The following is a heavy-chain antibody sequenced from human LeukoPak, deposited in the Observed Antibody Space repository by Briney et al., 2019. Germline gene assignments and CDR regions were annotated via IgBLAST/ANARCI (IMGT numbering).Heavy chain of an antibody. CDR3: ARDPGTMIEGYFDY. V-gene: IGHV4-4*07. CDR1: GGSISSLY. J-gene: IGHJ4*02. D-gene: IGHD3-22*01. CDR2: IYTSGST. Sequence: SETLSLTCTVSGGSISSLYWSWIRQPAGKGLEWIGRIYTSGSTKYNPSLKSRVTMSVDTSKNQFSLNLNSVTAADTAVYYCARDPGTMIEGYFDYWGQGILVTVSS.